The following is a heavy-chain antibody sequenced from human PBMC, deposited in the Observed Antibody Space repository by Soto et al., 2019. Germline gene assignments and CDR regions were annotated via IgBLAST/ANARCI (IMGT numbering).Heavy chain of an antibody. CDR2: INHSGST. V-gene: IGHV4-34*01. J-gene: IGHJ4*02. D-gene: IGHD4-17*01. Sequence: ETLSLTCAVYGGAFSGYYWGWIRQPPGKGLEWIGEINHSGSTNYNPSLKSRVTISVDTSKNQFSLKLSSVTAADTAVYYCAIRDYPFDYWGQGTLVTVSS. CDR1: GGAFSGYY. CDR3: AIRDYPFDY.